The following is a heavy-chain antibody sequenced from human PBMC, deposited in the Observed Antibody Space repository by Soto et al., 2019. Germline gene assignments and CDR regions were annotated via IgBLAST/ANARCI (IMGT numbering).Heavy chain of an antibody. CDR2: ISGSGGIT. CDR1: GFTFSSYD. J-gene: IGHJ3*02. Sequence: EVQLLYSGGVLVQPGASLRVSCATSGFTFSSYDMNWVRQAPGKGLELVSAISGSGGITYYADSVQGRFTISRDNYKNTLYLQMNSLSSEDTAVYYCAKDSNRYCSGGGCYGGAFDMWGQGTTVTVSS. CDR3: AKDSNRYCSGGGCYGGAFDM. V-gene: IGHV3-23*01. D-gene: IGHD2-15*01.